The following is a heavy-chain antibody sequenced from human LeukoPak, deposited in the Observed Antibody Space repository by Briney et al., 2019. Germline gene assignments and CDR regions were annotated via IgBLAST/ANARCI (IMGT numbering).Heavy chain of an antibody. CDR1: EFTFSSYG. D-gene: IGHD2-2*01. J-gene: IGHJ6*02. CDR3: AKDALAHQLLFKYGMDV. V-gene: IGHV3-30*18. Sequence: GGSLRLSCAASEFTFSSYGIHWVRQAPGKGLEWVAVVSYDGDNKYYTDSVKGRFTISRDNSKNTLYLQMNSLRAEDTAVYYYAKDALAHQLLFKYGMDVWGQGTTVIVSS. CDR2: VSYDGDNK.